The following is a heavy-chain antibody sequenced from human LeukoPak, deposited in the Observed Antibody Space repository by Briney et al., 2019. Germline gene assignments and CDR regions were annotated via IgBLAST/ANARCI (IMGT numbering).Heavy chain of an antibody. J-gene: IGHJ4*02. V-gene: IGHV3-9*03. CDR1: GFSFDDYA. CDR2: ISWNSGSI. Sequence: PGRSLRLSCAASGFSFDDYAMHWVRQAPGKGLEWVSGISWNSGSIGYADSVKGRFTISRDNAKNSLYLQMNSLRAEDMALYYCAKALYYDSSGGNDYFDYWGQGTLVTVSS. CDR3: AKALYYDSSGGNDYFDY. D-gene: IGHD3-22*01.